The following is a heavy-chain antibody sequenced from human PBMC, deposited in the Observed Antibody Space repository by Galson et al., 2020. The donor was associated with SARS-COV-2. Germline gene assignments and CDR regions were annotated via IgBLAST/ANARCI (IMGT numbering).Heavy chain of an antibody. CDR1: GVSITSYNYF. CDR3: VRDRSGARWTPDAFNG. V-gene: IGHV4-39*07. J-gene: IGHJ3*01. D-gene: IGHD3-3*01. Sequence: SETLSLTCSVSGVSITSYNYFWGWIRQPPGQGLGWIATIYSDGYSYYDPSLRGRVSIAIDTSKKQLSLELTAATAADTATYYCVRDRSGARWTPDAFNGCGQRTMATVS. CDR2: IYSDGYS.